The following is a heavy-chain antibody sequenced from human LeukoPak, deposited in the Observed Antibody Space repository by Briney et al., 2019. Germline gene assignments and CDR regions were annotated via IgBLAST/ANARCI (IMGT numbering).Heavy chain of an antibody. D-gene: IGHD6-6*01. V-gene: IGHV1-8*01. CDR1: GYTFTSYD. CDR3: ARVRGEQLDVYWFDP. Sequence: ASVKVSCKASGYTFTSYDINWVRQATGQGLEWMGWMNPNSGNTGYAQKFQGRVTMTRNTSISTAYMELSSLRSEDAAVYYCARVRGEQLDVYWFDPWGQGTLVTVSS. CDR2: MNPNSGNT. J-gene: IGHJ5*02.